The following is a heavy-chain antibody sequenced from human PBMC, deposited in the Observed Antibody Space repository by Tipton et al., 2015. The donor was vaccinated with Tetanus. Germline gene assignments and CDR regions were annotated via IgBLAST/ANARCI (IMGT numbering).Heavy chain of an antibody. CDR2: IYYSGST. D-gene: IGHD1-26*01. Sequence: TLSLTCPVSGGSISSGDYSWSWIRQPPGKGLEWIGYIYYSGSTYYNPSLKSRVTISVDTSKNQFSLKPSSVTAADTAVYYCARRRGVYSGSYFDYWGQGTLVTVSS. J-gene: IGHJ4*02. V-gene: IGHV4-30-4*01. CDR1: GGSISSGDYS. CDR3: ARRRGVYSGSYFDY.